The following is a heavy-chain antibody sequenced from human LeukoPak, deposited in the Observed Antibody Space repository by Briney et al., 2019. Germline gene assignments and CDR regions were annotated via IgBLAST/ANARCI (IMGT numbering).Heavy chain of an antibody. J-gene: IGHJ6*03. D-gene: IGHD6-19*01. V-gene: IGHV3-7*01. CDR1: GFTFSSYW. Sequence: GGSLRPSCVVSGFTFSSYWMSWVRQAPGKGLEWVANIKQDGSEEYYVDPVKGRFTISTDNAKNSLYLQMNSLRVEDTAVYYCARVRSIAVTRDYYYYMDVWGKGTTVTVSS. CDR3: ARVRSIAVTRDYYYYMDV. CDR2: IKQDGSEE.